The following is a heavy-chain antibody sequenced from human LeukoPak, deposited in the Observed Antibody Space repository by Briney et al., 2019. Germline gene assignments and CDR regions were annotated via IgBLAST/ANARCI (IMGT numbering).Heavy chain of an antibody. CDR3: ARGHDYSNHFDY. CDR2: INPNSGGT. V-gene: IGHV1-2*02. CDR1: GYTFTGYY. D-gene: IGHD4-4*01. Sequence: ASVKVSCKASGYTFTGYYMHWVRQAPGQGLEWMGWINPNSGGTNYAQKFQGRVTMTRDTSISTPYMELSSLRSEDTAVYYCARGHDYSNHFDYWGQGTLVTVSS. J-gene: IGHJ4*02.